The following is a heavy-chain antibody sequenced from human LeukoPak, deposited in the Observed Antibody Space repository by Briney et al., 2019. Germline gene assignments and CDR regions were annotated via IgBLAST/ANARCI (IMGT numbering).Heavy chain of an antibody. CDR3: ARRSSSWSHFDY. J-gene: IGHJ4*02. CDR1: GFTFSSYD. D-gene: IGHD6-13*01. CDR2: ISSGRSM. V-gene: IGHV3-48*03. Sequence: GGSLRLSCAASGFTFSSYDMNWVRQAPGKGLEWVSYISSGRSMYYADSVKGRFTISRDNAKNSLYLQVNSLRADDTAVYYCARRSSSWSHFDYWGQGTLVTVSS.